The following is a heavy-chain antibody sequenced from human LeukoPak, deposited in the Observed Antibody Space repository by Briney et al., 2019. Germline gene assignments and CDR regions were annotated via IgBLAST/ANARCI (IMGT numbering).Heavy chain of an antibody. Sequence: GGSLGLSCAASGFTFSSYAMSWVRQAPGKGLEWVSAISGSGGSTYYADSVKGRFTISRDNSKNTLYLQMNSLRAEDTAVYYCAKDRIVKLRFLEWEDSWGQGTLVTVSS. CDR2: ISGSGGST. V-gene: IGHV3-23*01. CDR3: AKDRIVKLRFLEWEDS. D-gene: IGHD3-3*01. CDR1: GFTFSSYA. J-gene: IGHJ4*02.